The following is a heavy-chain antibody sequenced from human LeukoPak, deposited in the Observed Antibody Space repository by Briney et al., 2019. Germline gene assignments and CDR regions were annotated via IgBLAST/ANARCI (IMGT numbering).Heavy chain of an antibody. CDR3: ARVRGAMVRGVILASFDY. CDR2: INHSGST. D-gene: IGHD3-10*01. V-gene: IGHV4-34*01. Sequence: KPSETLSLTCAVYGGSLSGYYWSWIRQPPGKGLEWIGEINHSGSTNYNPSLKSRVTISVDTSKNQFSLKLSSVTAADTAVYYCARVRGAMVRGVILASFDYWGQGTLVTVSS. J-gene: IGHJ4*02. CDR1: GGSLSGYY.